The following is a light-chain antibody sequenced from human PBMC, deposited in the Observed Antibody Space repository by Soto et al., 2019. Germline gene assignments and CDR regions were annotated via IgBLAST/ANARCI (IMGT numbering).Light chain of an antibody. Sequence: QSALTQPASVSGSPGQSITISCTGTSSDVGGYNYVSWYQQHPGKTAKLMIYDVSNRPSEVSNRFSGSKSGNTASLTISGLQSEDDADYYCSSYTSSSTLDVVFGGGTKLTVL. J-gene: IGLJ2*01. CDR3: SSYTSSSTLDVV. CDR1: SSDVGGYNY. V-gene: IGLV2-14*01. CDR2: DVS.